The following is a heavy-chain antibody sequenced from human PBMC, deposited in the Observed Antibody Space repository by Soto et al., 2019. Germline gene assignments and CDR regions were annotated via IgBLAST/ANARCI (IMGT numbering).Heavy chain of an antibody. CDR2: ISAYNGNT. CDR1: GYTFTSYG. D-gene: IGHD3-22*01. V-gene: IGHV1-18*01. CDR3: AREEIDYDSSGYYDY. Sequence: ASVKVSCKASGYTFTSYGISWVRQAPGQGLEWMGWISAYNGNTNYAQKLQGRVTMTTDTSTSTAYMELRSLRSDDTAVYYCAREEIDYDSSGYYDYWGQGTLVTVSS. J-gene: IGHJ4*02.